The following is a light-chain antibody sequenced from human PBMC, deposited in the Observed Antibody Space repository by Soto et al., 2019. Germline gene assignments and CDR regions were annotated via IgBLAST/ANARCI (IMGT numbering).Light chain of an antibody. CDR1: SSDVGRYSL. Sequence: QSVLPQPASVSGSPGQSIVISCTGTSSDVGRYSLVSWYQHHPGKAPKLMMYEVGKRPSGVSNRFSGSKSGNSASLTVSGLQTEDEGDYSCSSFAHNHTYVFGTGTKLTVL. V-gene: IGLV2-23*02. CDR2: EVG. CDR3: SSFAHNHTYV. J-gene: IGLJ1*01.